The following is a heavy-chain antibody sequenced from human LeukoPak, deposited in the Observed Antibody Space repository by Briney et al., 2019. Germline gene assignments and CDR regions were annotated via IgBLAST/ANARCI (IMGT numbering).Heavy chain of an antibody. CDR3: PKAGSGWYRDYFDY. D-gene: IGHD6-19*01. CDR1: GFTFSSYA. Sequence: PGGSLRLSCAASGFTFSSYAMSWVRQAPGKGLEWVSAISGSGGSTYYADSVKGRFTISRDNYKNTLYLQMNRLRARDTAVYFFPKAGSGWYRDYFDYWGQGSLVTVSS. V-gene: IGHV3-23*01. J-gene: IGHJ4*02. CDR2: ISGSGGST.